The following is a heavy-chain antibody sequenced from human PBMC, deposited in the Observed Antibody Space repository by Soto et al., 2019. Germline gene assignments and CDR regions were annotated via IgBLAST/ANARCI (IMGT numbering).Heavy chain of an antibody. CDR3: ARGDDYGDYPYYFDY. CDR2: ISAYNGNT. V-gene: IGHV1-18*01. CDR1: GYTFTSYG. J-gene: IGHJ4*02. D-gene: IGHD4-17*01. Sequence: ASVKVSCTASGYTFTSYGISWVRQAPGQGLEWMGWISAYNGNTNYAQKLQGRVTMTTDTSTSTAYMELRSLRSDDTAVYYCARGDDYGDYPYYFDYWGQGTLVTVSS.